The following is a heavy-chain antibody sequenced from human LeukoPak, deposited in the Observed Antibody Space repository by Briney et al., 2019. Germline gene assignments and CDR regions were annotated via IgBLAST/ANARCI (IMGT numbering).Heavy chain of an antibody. CDR2: INPNSGDT. J-gene: IGHJ5*02. V-gene: IGHV1-2*02. CDR1: GYTFTAYY. D-gene: IGHD3-22*01. CDR3: ARGSSGYYFNWFDP. Sequence: GASVNVSCKASGYTFTAYYVHWVRQAPGQGLEWLGWINPNSGDTNYAQRFQGRVTMARDASISTVYMGLTRLISDDTAVYYCARGSSGYYFNWFDPWGQGTLVTVSS.